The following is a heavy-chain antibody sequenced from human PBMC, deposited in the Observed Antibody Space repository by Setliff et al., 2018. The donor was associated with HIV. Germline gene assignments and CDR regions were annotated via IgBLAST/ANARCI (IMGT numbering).Heavy chain of an antibody. V-gene: IGHV4-4*07. D-gene: IGHD3-10*01. CDR3: AREESTEDYGSGSYGRWFDP. CDR2: IYTSGST. Sequence: PSETLSLTCTVSGGSISSYYRSWIRQPAGKGLEWIGRIYTSGSTNYNPSLKSRVTMSVDTSKNQFSLKLSSVTAADTAVYYCAREESTEDYGSGSYGRWFDPWGQGTLVTVSS. J-gene: IGHJ5*02. CDR1: GGSISSYY.